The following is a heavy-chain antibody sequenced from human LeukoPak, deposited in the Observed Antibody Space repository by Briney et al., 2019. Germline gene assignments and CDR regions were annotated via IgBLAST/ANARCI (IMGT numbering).Heavy chain of an antibody. CDR1: GYSFTNYW. Sequence: RGESLKISCEGSGYSFTNYWIGWVRQMPGKGLEWMGIIYFGDSETRYNPSFQGQVTISADKSITTAYLQWSSLKASDTAMYYCASSGSPNWGILNWGPGTLLTVSS. J-gene: IGHJ4*02. D-gene: IGHD3-16*01. CDR2: IYFGDSET. CDR3: ASSGSPNWGILN. V-gene: IGHV5-51*01.